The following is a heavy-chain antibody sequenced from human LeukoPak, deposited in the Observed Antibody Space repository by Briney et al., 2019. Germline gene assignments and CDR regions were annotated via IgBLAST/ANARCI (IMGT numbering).Heavy chain of an antibody. Sequence: SETLSLTCAVYGGSFSGYYWSWIRQPPGKGLEWIGEINHSGSTNYNPSLKSRVTISVDTSKNQFSLKLSSVTAAESAVYYCARVRILWFGELDAFDIWGQGTMVTVSS. J-gene: IGHJ3*02. V-gene: IGHV4-34*01. CDR2: INHSGST. D-gene: IGHD3-10*01. CDR1: GGSFSGYY. CDR3: ARVRILWFGELDAFDI.